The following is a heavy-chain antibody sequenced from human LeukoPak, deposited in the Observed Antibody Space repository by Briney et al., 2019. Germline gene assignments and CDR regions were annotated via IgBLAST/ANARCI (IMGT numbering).Heavy chain of an antibody. V-gene: IGHV3-33*01. J-gene: IGHJ4*02. CDR1: GFTSSSYD. CDR3: ARELPPLVKYYFDY. Sequence: PGGPLRLSCAASGFTSSSYDMHWVRQAPGKGLEWVAFIWYDGSNKYYADSVKGRFTISRDNSKNTLYLQMNSLRAEDTAVYYCARELPPLVKYYFDYWGQGTLVTVSS. CDR2: IWYDGSNK. D-gene: IGHD1-26*01.